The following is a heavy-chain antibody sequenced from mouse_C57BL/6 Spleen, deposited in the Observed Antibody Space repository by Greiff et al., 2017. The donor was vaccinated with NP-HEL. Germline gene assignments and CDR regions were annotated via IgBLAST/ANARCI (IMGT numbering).Heavy chain of an antibody. CDR3: ARELGRGYFDY. CDR1: GFTFSSYA. V-gene: IGHV5-4*01. J-gene: IGHJ2*01. D-gene: IGHD4-1*01. CDR2: ISDGGSYT. Sequence: EVQLQESGGGLVKPGGSLKLSCAASGFTFSSYAMSWVRQTPEKRLEWVATISDGGSYTYYPDNVKGRFTISRDNAKNNLYLQMSHLKSEDTAMYYCARELGRGYFDYWGQGTTLTVSS.